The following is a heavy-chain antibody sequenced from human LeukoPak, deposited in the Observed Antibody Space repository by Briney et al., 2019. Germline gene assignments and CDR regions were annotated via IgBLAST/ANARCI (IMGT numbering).Heavy chain of an antibody. D-gene: IGHD6-19*01. Sequence: GGSLRLSCAASGFTFSSYGMHWVRQAPGKGLEWVAVIWYDGSNKYYADSVKGRFTISRDNSKNTLYLQMNSLRAEDTAVYFCARAPYRSGWYWGYYFDYWGQGTLVTVSS. CDR2: IWYDGSNK. CDR3: ARAPYRSGWYWGYYFDY. J-gene: IGHJ4*02. V-gene: IGHV3-33*01. CDR1: GFTFSSYG.